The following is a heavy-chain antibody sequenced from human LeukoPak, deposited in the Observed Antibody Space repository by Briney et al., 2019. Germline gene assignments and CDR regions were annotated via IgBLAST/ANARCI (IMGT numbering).Heavy chain of an antibody. J-gene: IGHJ3*02. CDR1: GCTVSSKY. CDR2: ISRGGST. V-gene: IGHV3-66*01. Sequence: HAGGSQRLSCASSGCTVSSKYMSWVRQAPGKGLEWVSVISRGGSTYYADSVKGRFTISRDNSKNTVYLQMHSLRAEDTAVYYCARAPAPNCGGDCYPIAFEIWGQG. D-gene: IGHD2-21*02. CDR3: ARAPAPNCGGDCYPIAFEI.